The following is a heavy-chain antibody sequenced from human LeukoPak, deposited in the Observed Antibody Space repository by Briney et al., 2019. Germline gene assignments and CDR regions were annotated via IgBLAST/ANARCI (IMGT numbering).Heavy chain of an antibody. J-gene: IGHJ6*03. V-gene: IGHV3-30*02. Sequence: GGSLRLSCAASEFTFSRYGMHWVRQAPGKGLEWVAFIRYDGSNKYYADSVKGRFTISRDNSRNTLYMQMNSLRAEDTAVYYCARGRLRWELLTTYYYMDVWGKGTTVTVSS. CDR2: IRYDGSNK. CDR3: ARGRLRWELLTTYYYMDV. CDR1: EFTFSRYG. D-gene: IGHD1-26*01.